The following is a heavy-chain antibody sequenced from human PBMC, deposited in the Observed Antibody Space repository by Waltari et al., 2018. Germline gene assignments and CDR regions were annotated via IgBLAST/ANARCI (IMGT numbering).Heavy chain of an antibody. CDR1: GGSISSSSYY. V-gene: IGHV4-39*07. D-gene: IGHD5-18*01. J-gene: IGHJ4*02. Sequence: QLQLQESGPGLVKPSETLSLTCTVSGGSISSSSYYWGWIRQPPGKGLEWIGSIYYSGVTYYNPSLKSRVTRSVDTSKNQFSLKLSSVTAADTAVYYCARQAQAYSYGFDYWGQGTLVTVSS. CDR3: ARQAQAYSYGFDY. CDR2: IYYSGVT.